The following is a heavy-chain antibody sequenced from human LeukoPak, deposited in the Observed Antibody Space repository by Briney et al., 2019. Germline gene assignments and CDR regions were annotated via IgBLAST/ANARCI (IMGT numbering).Heavy chain of an antibody. J-gene: IGHJ3*02. V-gene: IGHV1-18*01. Sequence: ASVKVSCKASGHTFPNYVMNWVRQAPGQGLEWMGWISAYNGNTNYAQKLQGRVTMTTDTSTSTAYMELRSLRSDDTAVYYCARDLRIAVADNDAFDIWGQGTMVTVSS. CDR1: GHTFPNYV. D-gene: IGHD6-19*01. CDR3: ARDLRIAVADNDAFDI. CDR2: ISAYNGNT.